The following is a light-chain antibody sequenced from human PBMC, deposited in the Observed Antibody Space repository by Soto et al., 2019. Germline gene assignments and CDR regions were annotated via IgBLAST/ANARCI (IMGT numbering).Light chain of an antibody. CDR2: EVS. V-gene: IGLV2-8*01. Sequence: QSALTQPPSASGSPGQSVTISCTGTSSDVGGYNSVSWYQQHPGKAPKLMIYEVSKRPSGVPDRLSGSKSGNTASLTVSGLQSEDEADYYCSSYAGSNNVVFGGGTKLTVL. CDR1: SSDVGGYNS. CDR3: SSYAGSNNVV. J-gene: IGLJ2*01.